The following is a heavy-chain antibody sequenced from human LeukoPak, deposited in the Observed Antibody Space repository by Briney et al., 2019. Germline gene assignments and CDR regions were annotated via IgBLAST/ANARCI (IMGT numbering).Heavy chain of an antibody. CDR3: ARVPPSRYFEWLLLDD. CDR1: GGSISSYY. V-gene: IGHV4-59*01. CDR2: IYYSGST. D-gene: IGHD3-9*01. Sequence: KTSETLSLTCTVSGGSISSYYWSWIRQPPGKGLEWIGYIYYSGSTNYNPSLKSLVAISVDTSKNKFSLKLSSVTAADTAVYYSARVPPSRYFEWLLLDDWGQGTLVTVSS. J-gene: IGHJ4*02.